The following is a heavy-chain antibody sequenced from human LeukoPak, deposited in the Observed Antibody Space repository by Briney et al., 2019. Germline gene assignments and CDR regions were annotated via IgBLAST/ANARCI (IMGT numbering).Heavy chain of an antibody. D-gene: IGHD3-9*01. CDR2: IWYDGSNK. CDR3: ASGLHYDILTGYSDAFDI. CDR1: GFTFSSYA. J-gene: IGHJ3*02. Sequence: GRSLRLSCAASGFTFSSYAMHWVRQAPGKGLEWVAVIWYDGSNKYYADSVKGRFTISRDNSKNTLYLQMNSLRAEDTAVYYCASGLHYDILTGYSDAFDIWGQGTMVTVSS. V-gene: IGHV3-33*08.